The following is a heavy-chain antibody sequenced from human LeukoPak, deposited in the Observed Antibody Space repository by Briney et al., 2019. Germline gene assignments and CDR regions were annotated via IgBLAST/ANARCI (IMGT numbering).Heavy chain of an antibody. D-gene: IGHD6-19*01. CDR2: ISGSGGST. CDR3: AKVGEQWLIRRGDAFDI. J-gene: IGHJ3*02. Sequence: GGSLSLSCAASGFTFSSYAMSWVRQDPGKGLEWVSAISGSGGSTYYADSVKGRFTISRDNSKNTLYLQMNSLRAEDTAVYYCAKVGEQWLIRRGDAFDIWGQGTMVTVSS. CDR1: GFTFSSYA. V-gene: IGHV3-23*01.